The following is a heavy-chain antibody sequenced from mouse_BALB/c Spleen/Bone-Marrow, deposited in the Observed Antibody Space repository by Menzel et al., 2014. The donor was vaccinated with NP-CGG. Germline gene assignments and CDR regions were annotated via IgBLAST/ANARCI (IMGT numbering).Heavy chain of an antibody. J-gene: IGHJ4*01. V-gene: IGHV2-4*02. CDR3: ARNDYGNPHYAMDY. D-gene: IGHD2-1*01. CDR1: GFSVISYG. Sequence: QLQQSGPGLVQPSQSLFITCTVSGFSVISYGVHWVRQPPGKGLEWLGVIWSGGSTDYNAAFISRLSISKDNSKSQVXFXXNSLQADDTAIYYCARNDYGNPHYAMDYWGQGTSVTVSS. CDR2: IWSGGST.